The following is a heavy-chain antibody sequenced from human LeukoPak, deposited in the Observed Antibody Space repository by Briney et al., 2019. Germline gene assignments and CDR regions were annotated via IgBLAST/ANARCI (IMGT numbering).Heavy chain of an antibody. CDR3: ARDRYSSGWYYFEL. CDR1: GFTFSNYC. CDR2: ISSSSSTI. Sequence: QPGGSLRLSCAASGFTFSNYCMNWVRQAPGKGLEWVSYISSSSSTIYHPDSVKGRFTVSRDNAKNSLYLQMNSLRDEDTAVYYCARDRYSSGWYYFELWGQGPVVTVSS. V-gene: IGHV3-48*02. D-gene: IGHD6-19*01. J-gene: IGHJ4*02.